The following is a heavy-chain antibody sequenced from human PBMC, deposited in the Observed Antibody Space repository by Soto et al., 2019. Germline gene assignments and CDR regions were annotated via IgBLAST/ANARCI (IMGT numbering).Heavy chain of an antibody. J-gene: IGHJ6*02. CDR3: ARETYYYGSGSYGQLVALSYGMDV. V-gene: IGHV1-18*01. Sequence: ASVKVSCKASGYTFTSYGISWVRQAPGQGLEWMGWISAYNGNTNYAQKLQGRVTMTTDTSTSTAYMELRSLRSDDTAVYYCARETYYYGSGSYGQLVALSYGMDVWGQGTTVTVSS. CDR1: GYTFTSYG. CDR2: ISAYNGNT. D-gene: IGHD3-10*01.